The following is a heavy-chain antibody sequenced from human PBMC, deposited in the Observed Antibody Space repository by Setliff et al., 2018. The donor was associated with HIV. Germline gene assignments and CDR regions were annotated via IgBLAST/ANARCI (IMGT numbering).Heavy chain of an antibody. CDR1: GFIVSSFW. CDR2: INEDGSER. J-gene: IGHJ4*02. V-gene: IGHV3-7*01. Sequence: GSLRLSCAASGFIVSSFWMNWVRQAPGKGLEWLANINEDGSERNCVDSVKGRFTISKDNAKNSLYLQMNSLRAEDTAVYYCTKGHYTTSGWGQGTVVTVSS. CDR3: TKGHYTTSG. D-gene: IGHD3-10*01.